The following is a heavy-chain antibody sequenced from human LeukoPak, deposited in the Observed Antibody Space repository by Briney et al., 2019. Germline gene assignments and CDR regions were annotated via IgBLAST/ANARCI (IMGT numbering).Heavy chain of an antibody. CDR2: ISLTGDST. Sequence: PGGSLRLSCVASGFTLSNHAMHWVRQGPGKGLEYVSAISLTGDSTYYANSVKGRFTISRDDSKNTLYLQMGSLRTEDMAVYYCARSYASGIHYTDVWGKGSTVTVSS. J-gene: IGHJ6*03. CDR3: ARSYASGIHYTDV. V-gene: IGHV3-64*01. D-gene: IGHD3-10*01. CDR1: GFTLSNHA.